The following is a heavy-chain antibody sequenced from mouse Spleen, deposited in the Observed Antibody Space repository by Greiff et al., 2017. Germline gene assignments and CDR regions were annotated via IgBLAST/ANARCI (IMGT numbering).Heavy chain of an antibody. J-gene: IGHJ1*03. CDR3: ARAPYYYGSSYWYFDV. Sequence: EVKLVESGGGLVQPGESLKLSCESNEYEFPSHDMSWVRKTPEKRLELVAAINSDGGSTYYPDTMERRFIISRDNTKKTLYLQMSSLRSEDTALYYCARAPYYYGSSYWYFDVWGTGTTVTVSS. CDR2: INSDGGST. CDR1: EYEFPSHD. D-gene: IGHD1-1*01. V-gene: IGHV5-2*03.